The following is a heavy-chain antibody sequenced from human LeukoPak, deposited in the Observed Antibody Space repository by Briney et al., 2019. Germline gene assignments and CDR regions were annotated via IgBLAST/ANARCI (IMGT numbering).Heavy chain of an antibody. CDR2: IWYDGSNK. CDR3: AKGLYGSGSYYDY. D-gene: IGHD3-10*01. J-gene: IGHJ4*02. CDR1: GFTFSNYG. Sequence: GGSLRLSCAASGFTFSNYGMHWVRQAPGKGLEWVAIIWYDGSNKHYADSVKGRFTISRDNSKNTLYLQMNSLRAEDTAVYYCAKGLYGSGSYYDYWGQGTLVTVSS. V-gene: IGHV3-30*02.